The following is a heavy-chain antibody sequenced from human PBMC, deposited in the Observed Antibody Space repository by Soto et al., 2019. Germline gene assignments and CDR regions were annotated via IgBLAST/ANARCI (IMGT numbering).Heavy chain of an antibody. Sequence: GASVKVSCKASGGTFSSYTISWVRQAPGQGLEWMGRIIPILGIANYAQKFQGRVLMTRDTSTSTVYMELSSLRSEDTAVYYCAAGEVWYSSRWGQGTLVTVSS. D-gene: IGHD2-8*01. CDR2: IIPILGIA. V-gene: IGHV1-69*02. J-gene: IGHJ4*02. CDR1: GGTFSSYT. CDR3: AAGEVWYSSR.